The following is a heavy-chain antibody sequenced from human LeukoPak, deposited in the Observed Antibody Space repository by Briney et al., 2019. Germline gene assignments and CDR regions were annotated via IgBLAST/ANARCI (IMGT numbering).Heavy chain of an antibody. CDR1: GFTFSSYA. Sequence: GGSLRLSCVASGFTFSSYAMSWVRETPARGLEWVSSLRGNGDAFYADSVKGRFTLSRDESRNTAYLQLNKLRVEDTAIYYCAKASWVSTADAVLWGQGTVVTVSS. V-gene: IGHV3-23*01. CDR2: LRGNGDA. D-gene: IGHD3-16*01. J-gene: IGHJ4*02. CDR3: AKASWVSTADAVL.